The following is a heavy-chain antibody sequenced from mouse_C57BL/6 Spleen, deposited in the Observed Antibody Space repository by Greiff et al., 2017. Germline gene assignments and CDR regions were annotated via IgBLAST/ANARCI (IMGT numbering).Heavy chain of an antibody. V-gene: IGHV5-4*01. CDR3: ANYGSGRYYGV. Sequence: DVHLVESGGGLVKPGGSLKLSCAASGFTFSSYAMSWVRQTPEKRLEWVATISDGGSYTYYPDNVKGRFTISKDNAKNNLYLQMSHLKSEDTAMYYCANYGSGRYYGVWGTGTTVTVSS. CDR1: GFTFSSYA. D-gene: IGHD1-1*01. CDR2: ISDGGSYT. J-gene: IGHJ1*03.